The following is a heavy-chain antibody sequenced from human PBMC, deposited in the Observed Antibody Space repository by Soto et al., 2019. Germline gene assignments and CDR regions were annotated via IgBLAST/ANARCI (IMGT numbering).Heavy chain of an antibody. CDR3: ARESATGYYYYGMDV. J-gene: IGHJ6*02. D-gene: IGHD1-26*01. V-gene: IGHV1-69*06. CDR1: GGTFSSYA. CDR2: IIPIFGTA. Sequence: ASVKVSCKASGGTFSSYAISWVRQAPGQGLEWMGGIIPIFGTANYAQKFQGRVTITADKSTSTAYMELSSLRSEDTAVYYCARESATGYYYYGMDVWGQGTTVTVSS.